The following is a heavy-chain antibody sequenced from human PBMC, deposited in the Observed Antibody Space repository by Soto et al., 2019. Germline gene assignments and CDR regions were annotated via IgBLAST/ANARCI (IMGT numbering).Heavy chain of an antibody. CDR1: GFTFSSYA. CDR3: AKGTLLWCSGATCYPFDS. D-gene: IGHD2-15*01. CDR2: ITASGDAT. J-gene: IGHJ4*02. Sequence: EVQLLESGGGLEQPGGSLRLSCAASGFTFSSYAMTWVRQAPGKGLECVSVITASGDATAYADSVKGRFTMSRDNSKNTLFLQMNSLRVEDTAVYYCAKGTLLWCSGATCYPFDSWGQGTLVTVSS. V-gene: IGHV3-23*01.